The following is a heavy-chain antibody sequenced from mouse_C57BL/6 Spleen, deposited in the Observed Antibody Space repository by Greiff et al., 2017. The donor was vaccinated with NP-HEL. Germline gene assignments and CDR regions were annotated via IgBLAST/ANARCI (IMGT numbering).Heavy chain of an antibody. J-gene: IGHJ1*03. CDR1: GFTFSNYW. D-gene: IGHD1-1*01. V-gene: IGHV6-3*01. Sequence: EVKVEESGGGLVQPGGSMKLSCVASGFTFSNYWMNWVRQSPEKGLEWVAQIRLKSDNYATHYAESVKGRFTISRDDSKSSVYLQMNNLRAEDTGIYYCTGITTVVAWYFDVWGTGTTVTVSS. CDR3: TGITTVVAWYFDV. CDR2: IRLKSDNYAT.